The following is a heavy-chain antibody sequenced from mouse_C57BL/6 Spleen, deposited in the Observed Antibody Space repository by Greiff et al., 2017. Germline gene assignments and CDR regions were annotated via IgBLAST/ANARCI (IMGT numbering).Heavy chain of an antibody. Sequence: VQLQQPGAELVRPGSSVKLSCKASGYTFTSYWMDWVKQRPGQGLEWIGNIYPSDNETHYNQKFKDKATLTVDKSSSTAYMQLSSLTSEDSAVYYCARNYGREGYAMDYWGQGTSVTVSS. CDR2: IYPSDNET. J-gene: IGHJ4*01. CDR1: GYTFTSYW. V-gene: IGHV1-61*01. CDR3: ARNYGREGYAMDY. D-gene: IGHD1-1*01.